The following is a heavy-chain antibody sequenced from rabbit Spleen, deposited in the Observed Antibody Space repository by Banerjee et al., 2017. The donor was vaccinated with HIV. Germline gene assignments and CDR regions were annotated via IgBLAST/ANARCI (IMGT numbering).Heavy chain of an antibody. CDR3: ASFDRVNSWAYKL. J-gene: IGHJ3*01. D-gene: IGHD6-1*01. V-gene: IGHV1S40*01. Sequence: QSLEEYGGALIKHDGSLTLTCTASGFSFSSSDYMCWVRQAPGKVLEWTGCSNTGSGSTYYASGAKGLFTFSKSSSTTVTLQLTILTGADTASYFCASFDRVNSWAYKLWGQGTLVTVS. CDR2: SNTGSGST. CDR1: GFSFSSSDY.